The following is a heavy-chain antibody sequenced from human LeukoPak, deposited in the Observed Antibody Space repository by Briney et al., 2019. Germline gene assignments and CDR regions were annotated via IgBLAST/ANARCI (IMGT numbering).Heavy chain of an antibody. J-gene: IGHJ4*02. D-gene: IGHD3-10*01. CDR2: ISNSGGKT. Sequence: GGSLRLSCAASTFTFSTFGMSWVRQAPGKGLEWVSAISNSGGKTSYADSVKGRFTISRDNSKNTLYLQMNSLRAEDTAVYYCAKRDPDIYGSGSYFVYWGQGTLVTVSS. CDR1: TFTFSTFG. CDR3: AKRDPDIYGSGSYFVY. V-gene: IGHV3-23*01.